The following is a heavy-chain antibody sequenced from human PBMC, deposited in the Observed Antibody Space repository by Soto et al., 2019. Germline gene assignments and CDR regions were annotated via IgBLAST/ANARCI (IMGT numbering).Heavy chain of an antibody. V-gene: IGHV3-23*01. Sequence: GSLRLSCETSGFTFSNCVMTWVRQPPGKRLEWVSVITTNGHTAYADSVQGRFTISRDNSKNTAYLQMNRLRAEDTAVYYCAKGLLNGRWYAADWGQGTLGTVSS. CDR2: ITTNGHT. CDR3: AKGLLNGRWYAAD. D-gene: IGHD6-13*01. J-gene: IGHJ4*02. CDR1: GFTFSNCV.